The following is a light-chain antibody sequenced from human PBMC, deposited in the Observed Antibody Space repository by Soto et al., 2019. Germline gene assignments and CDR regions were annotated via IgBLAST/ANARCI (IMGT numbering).Light chain of an antibody. CDR2: RNN. Sequence: QSVLTXPPSASGTPGQRVXXXXSXXXXXIGSNYVYWYRQFPGTAPKLLIQRNNQRPSGVPARFSGSKSGTSASLAISGLRSEDEADYYCGGWDDSLSGPVFGGGTKLTVL. CDR3: GGWDDSLSGPV. J-gene: IGLJ2*01. V-gene: IGLV1-47*01. CDR1: XXXIGSNY.